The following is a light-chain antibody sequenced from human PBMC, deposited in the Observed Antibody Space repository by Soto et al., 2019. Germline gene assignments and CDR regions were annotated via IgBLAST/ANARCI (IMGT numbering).Light chain of an antibody. Sequence: AIRMTQSPSSLSASTGDRVTITCRASQGISSYLAWYQQKPRKAPKLLIYAATNLQSGVPSRFGGSGSGTDFTRTISCLQSEDLATYYCQQYYSYPWTFGQGTKVEIK. CDR2: AAT. CDR1: QGISSY. CDR3: QQYYSYPWT. J-gene: IGKJ1*01. V-gene: IGKV1-8*01.